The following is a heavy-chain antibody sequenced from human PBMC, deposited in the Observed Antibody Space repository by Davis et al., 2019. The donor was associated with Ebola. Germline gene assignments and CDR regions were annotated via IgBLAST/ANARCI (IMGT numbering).Heavy chain of an antibody. V-gene: IGHV3-74*03. J-gene: IGHJ4*02. CDR3: TRDFDWDGGY. D-gene: IGHD3-9*01. CDR2: INRDGTVT. CDR1: GFSFSNHY. Sequence: HTGGSLRLSCSASGFSFSNHYMHWVRQAPGKGLEWVSRINRDGTVTEYADSVKGRFTISRDNAQNTLFLQMKSLRAEDTALYYCTRDFDWDGGYWGQGTLVTVST.